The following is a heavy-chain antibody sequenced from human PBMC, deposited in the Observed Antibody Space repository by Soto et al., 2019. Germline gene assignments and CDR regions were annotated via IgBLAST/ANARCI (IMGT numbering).Heavy chain of an antibody. CDR3: ARDRYYDSTGNSIDV. CDR1: GGSVSSSSYY. CDR2: IFYSGST. J-gene: IGHJ3*01. D-gene: IGHD3-22*01. Sequence: LTCTVSGGSVSSSSYYWSWIRQPPGKGLEWIGYIFYSGSTNYNPSLKSRVTISLDPSKNQFSLRLSSVTAADTAVYYCARDRYYDSTGNSIDVWGQGTMVTVSS. V-gene: IGHV4-61*01.